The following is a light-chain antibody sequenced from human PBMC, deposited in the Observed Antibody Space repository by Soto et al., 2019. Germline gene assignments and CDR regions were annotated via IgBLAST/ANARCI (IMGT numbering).Light chain of an antibody. CDR3: AAWYDSLSGPWV. V-gene: IGLV1-47*02. J-gene: IGLJ3*02. CDR1: SSNIGSNY. CDR2: SNN. Sequence: QSVLTQPPSASGTPGQRVTISCSGSSSNIGSNYVYWYQQLPGTAPKLLIYSNNQRPSGVPDRFSGSKSGTSASLAISGLRSEDEADYYCAAWYDSLSGPWVFGGGTKLTVL.